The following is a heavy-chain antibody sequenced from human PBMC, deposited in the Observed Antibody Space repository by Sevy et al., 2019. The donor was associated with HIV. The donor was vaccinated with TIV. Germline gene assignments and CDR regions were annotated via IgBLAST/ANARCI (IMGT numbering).Heavy chain of an antibody. V-gene: IGHV3-23*01. D-gene: IGHD2-21*02. Sequence: GGSLRLSCAASGFTFSSFAMSWVRHIPGKGLEWVSTINGRGGSAYYADSVKGRFTLSRDNSNNSVFLQMNRLREEDTAVYYFARHTPRIAPSGDAFINYWSQGTLVTVSS. CDR3: ARHTPRIAPSGDAFINY. CDR2: INGRGGSA. J-gene: IGHJ4*01. CDR1: GFTFSSFA.